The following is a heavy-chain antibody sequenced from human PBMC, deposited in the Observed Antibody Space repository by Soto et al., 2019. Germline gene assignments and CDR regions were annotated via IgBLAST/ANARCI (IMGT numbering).Heavy chain of an antibody. CDR3: ARVRQRVGYFYSYMDV. CDR1: GYTFTNYG. V-gene: IGHV1-18*01. J-gene: IGHJ6*03. CDR2: ISAYNGNT. D-gene: IGHD6-6*01. Sequence: QVQLLQSGAEVKKPGASVKVSCKASGYTFTNYGITWVRQAPGQGLEWMGWISAYNGNTHYTQRLQGRVTMTTDTSTSTAYMELRGLRSDDTAVYYCARVRQRVGYFYSYMDVWGKGTTVTVSS.